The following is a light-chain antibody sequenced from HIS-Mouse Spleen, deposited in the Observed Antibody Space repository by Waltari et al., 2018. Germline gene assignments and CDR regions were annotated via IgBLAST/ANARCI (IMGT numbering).Light chain of an antibody. CDR1: SSNIGSNY. Sequence: QSVLTQPPSASGTPGQRGTISCSGRSSNIGSNYVYWYQQLPGTAPKLLIYRNNQRPSGVPDRFSGSKSGTSASLAISGLRSEDEADYYCAAWDDSLNYVFGTGTKVTVL. V-gene: IGLV1-47*01. J-gene: IGLJ1*01. CDR3: AAWDDSLNYV. CDR2: RNN.